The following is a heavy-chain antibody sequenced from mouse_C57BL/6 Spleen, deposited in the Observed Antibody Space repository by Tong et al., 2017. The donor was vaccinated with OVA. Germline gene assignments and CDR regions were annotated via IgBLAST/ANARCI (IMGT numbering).Heavy chain of an antibody. CDR3: TRDDGSSFHYFDY. J-gene: IGHJ2*01. Sequence: EVQLQESGGGLVKPGGSLKLSCAASGFTFSDYGMHWVRQAPEKGLEWVAYISSGSSTIYYADTVKGRFTISRDNAKNTLYLQMSRLKSEDTAMYYCTRDDGSSFHYFDYWGQGTTLTVSS. V-gene: IGHV5-17*03. CDR2: ISSGSSTI. D-gene: IGHD1-1*01. CDR1: GFTFSDYG.